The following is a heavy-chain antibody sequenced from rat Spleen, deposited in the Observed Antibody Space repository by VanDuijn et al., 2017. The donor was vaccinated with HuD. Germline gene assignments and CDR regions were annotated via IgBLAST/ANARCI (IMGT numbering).Heavy chain of an antibody. V-gene: IGHV5-58*01. D-gene: IGHD1-2*01. CDR2: ISADGTNT. Sequence: EVQLVETGGGLVQPGRSLKLSCVASGFTFSNYWMYWVRQAPGKGLEWVSSISADGTNTYYPDSVRGRFTISRDNAENTVYLQMNSLRSEDTATYYCGKDMNYYSSYPFYVMGAWGQGTSVTVSS. J-gene: IGHJ4*01. CDR1: GFTFSNYW. CDR3: GKDMNYYSSYPFYVMGA.